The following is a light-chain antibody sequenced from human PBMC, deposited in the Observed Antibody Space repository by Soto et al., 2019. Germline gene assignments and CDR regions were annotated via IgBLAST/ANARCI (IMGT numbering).Light chain of an antibody. Sequence: DIQMTQSPSTLSASVGDRVTITCRASQSISPWLAWYQQIPGEAPKLLIYKASSLESWVPSRFSGSGSGTEFTLTISSLQPDDVAPYYCQQYATYWTFGQGTKV. CDR3: QQYATYWT. CDR2: KAS. J-gene: IGKJ1*01. CDR1: QSISPW. V-gene: IGKV1-5*03.